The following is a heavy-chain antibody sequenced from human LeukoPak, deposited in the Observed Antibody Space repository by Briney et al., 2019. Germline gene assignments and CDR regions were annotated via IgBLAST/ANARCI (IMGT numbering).Heavy chain of an antibody. J-gene: IGHJ4*02. Sequence: GGSLRLSRAASGFTISNYNMDWVRQAPGKGLEWISYISTSGIIYYADSVRGRFTISRDNAKNSLYLQMNSLRDEDTAVYYCARDDPNWDPSSYYFDSWGQGVLVTVSS. V-gene: IGHV3-48*02. CDR1: GFTISNYN. CDR3: ARDDPNWDPSSYYFDS. D-gene: IGHD3-10*01. CDR2: ISTSGII.